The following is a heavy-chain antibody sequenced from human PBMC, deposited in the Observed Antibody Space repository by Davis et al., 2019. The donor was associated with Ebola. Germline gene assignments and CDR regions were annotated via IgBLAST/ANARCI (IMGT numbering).Heavy chain of an antibody. CDR3: ASRVRDIVLVPAAFDY. CDR1: GGSISSYY. J-gene: IGHJ4*02. D-gene: IGHD2-2*01. V-gene: IGHV4-59*12. CDR2: IYYSGST. Sequence: MPSETLSLTCTVSGGSISSYYWSWIRQPPGKGLEWIGYIYYSGSTNYNPSLKSRVTISVDTSKNQFSLKLSSVTAADTAVYYCASRVRDIVLVPAAFDYWGQGTLVTVSS.